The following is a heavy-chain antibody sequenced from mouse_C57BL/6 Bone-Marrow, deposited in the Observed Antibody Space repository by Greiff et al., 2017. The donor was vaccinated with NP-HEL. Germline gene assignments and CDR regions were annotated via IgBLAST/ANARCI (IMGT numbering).Heavy chain of an antibody. Sequence: VQLQQSDAELVKPGASVKISCKVSGYTFTDHTIHWMKQRPEQGLEWIGYIYPRDGSTKYNEKFKGKATLTADKSSSTAYMQLNSLTSEDSAVYFYARREGYYYGSSRGWFAYWGQGTLVTVSA. CDR1: GYTFTDHT. CDR3: ARREGYYYGSSRGWFAY. D-gene: IGHD1-1*01. V-gene: IGHV1-78*01. CDR2: IYPRDGST. J-gene: IGHJ3*01.